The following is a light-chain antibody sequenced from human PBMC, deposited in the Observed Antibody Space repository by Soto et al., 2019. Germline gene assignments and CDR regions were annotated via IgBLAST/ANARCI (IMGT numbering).Light chain of an antibody. V-gene: IGKV3D-11*01. CDR3: RQHQSWPRT. J-gene: IGKJ1*01. Sequence: EILLTQSPATLSSFPGDRVTLSCRASQYINTWVAWYQHRPGKAPRLLIYQTSIRAAGIPARFSASRTGTDFTPAISDVQPEDFAVDYCRQHQSWPRTFGQGTKVDI. CDR1: QYINTW. CDR2: QTS.